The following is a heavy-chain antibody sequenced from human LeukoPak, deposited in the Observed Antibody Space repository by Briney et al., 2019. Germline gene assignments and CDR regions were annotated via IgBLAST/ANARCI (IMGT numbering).Heavy chain of an antibody. CDR2: IYYSGST. D-gene: IGHD7-27*01. V-gene: IGHV4-39*01. Sequence: SETLSLTCTVSGGSISSSFYYWGWIRQPPGKGLEWIGSIYYSGSTHYNPSLKSRVTLSVDTSKNQFSLKLSSVIAADTAVYYCASRKLGNDYWGQGTLVTVSS. CDR1: GGSISSSFYY. J-gene: IGHJ4*02. CDR3: ASRKLGNDY.